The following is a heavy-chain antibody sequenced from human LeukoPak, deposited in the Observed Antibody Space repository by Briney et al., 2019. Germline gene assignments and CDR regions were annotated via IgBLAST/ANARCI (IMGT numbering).Heavy chain of an antibody. CDR3: ARGGIPPDY. Sequence: PGGSLRLSRAASGFTFSSYEMNWVRQAPGKGLDWVSYISSSGTTIYYADSVKGRFTISSDNAKNSLYLQMNSLRAEDTAVYYCARGGIPPDYWGLGTLVTVSS. D-gene: IGHD2-2*02. V-gene: IGHV3-48*03. J-gene: IGHJ4*02. CDR1: GFTFSSYE. CDR2: ISSSGTTI.